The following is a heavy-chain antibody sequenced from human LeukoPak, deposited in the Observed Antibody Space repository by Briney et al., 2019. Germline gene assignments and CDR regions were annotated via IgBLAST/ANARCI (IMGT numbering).Heavy chain of an antibody. CDR1: GYTFTSYG. V-gene: IGHV1-18*01. CDR3: ARVGDFWSGYPHPIDY. CDR2: ISAYNGNT. J-gene: IGHJ4*02. Sequence: GASVKVSCKASGYTFTSYGISWVRQAPGQGLEWMGWISAYNGNTNYAQKLQGRVTMTTDTSTSTAYMELRSLRSDDTAVYYCARVGDFWSGYPHPIDYWGQGTLVTVSS. D-gene: IGHD3-3*01.